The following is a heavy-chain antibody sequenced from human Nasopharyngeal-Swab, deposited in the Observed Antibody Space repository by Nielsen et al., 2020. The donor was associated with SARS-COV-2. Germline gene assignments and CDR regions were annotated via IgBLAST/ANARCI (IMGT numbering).Heavy chain of an antibody. D-gene: IGHD6-13*01. Sequence: ISCKGSGYSFTPNWIVWVRQMPGKGLEWMGIIYPRDSDTRYSPSFQGQVTFSADKSISTAYLQWSSLKASDTAIYYCARRTFSSSWEKFDYWGQGTLVTVSS. CDR2: IYPRDSDT. CDR1: GYSFTPNW. V-gene: IGHV5-51*01. J-gene: IGHJ4*02. CDR3: ARRTFSSSWEKFDY.